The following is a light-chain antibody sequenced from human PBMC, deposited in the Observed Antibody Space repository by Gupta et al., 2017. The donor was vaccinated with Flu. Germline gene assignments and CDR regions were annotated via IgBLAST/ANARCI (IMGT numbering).Light chain of an antibody. CDR3: MSVTHSHPRWT. CDR2: TVS. J-gene: IGKJ1*01. V-gene: IGKV2-30*01. Sequence: DAVMTQSPLSLPVTLGQSASISCTSTQSLVVSDGNTFLNWYQQRPGQSPRRLIYTVSNRDSGVPDRVSGSGSGTDFTMKIRRVEAEDVGIYYCMSVTHSHPRWTFGQGTKVEIK. CDR1: QSLVVSDGNTF.